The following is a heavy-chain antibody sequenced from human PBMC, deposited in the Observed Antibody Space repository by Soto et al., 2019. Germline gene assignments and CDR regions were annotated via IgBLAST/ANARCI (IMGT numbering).Heavy chain of an antibody. CDR3: ARVLRDYPFYYYYMDV. CDR2: IYYSGST. D-gene: IGHD3-10*01. CDR1: GGSISSGGYY. Sequence: SETLSLTCTVSGGSISSGGYYWSWIRQPPGKGLEWIGNIYYSGSTFYNPSLKSRVTIAVDTSKNQFSLILTSVTAADTAVYYCARVLRDYPFYYYYMDVWGKGTTVTVSS. V-gene: IGHV4-39*01. J-gene: IGHJ6*03.